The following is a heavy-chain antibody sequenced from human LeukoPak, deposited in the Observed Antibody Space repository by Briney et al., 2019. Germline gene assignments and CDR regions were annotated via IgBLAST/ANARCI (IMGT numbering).Heavy chain of an antibody. CDR1: GYIFTGYY. Sequence: ASVKVSCKASGYIFTGYYIHWVRQAPGQGLEWMGWTNPNSGDTKYAQKFQGRVTMTRDTSNNTVYMDLTKLIFDDTAMYYCARDGVFRFEVGDVYYYYMDGWGKGTTVIISS. J-gene: IGHJ6*03. CDR3: ARDGVFRFEVGDVYYYYMDG. D-gene: IGHD2-21*02. V-gene: IGHV1-2*02. CDR2: TNPNSGDT.